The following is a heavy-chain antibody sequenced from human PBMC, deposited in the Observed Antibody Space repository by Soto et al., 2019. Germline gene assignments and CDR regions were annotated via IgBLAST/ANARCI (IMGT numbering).Heavy chain of an antibody. D-gene: IGHD5-12*01. J-gene: IGHJ4*02. CDR1: GGSISSGDYS. CDR3: ATLGGYNYEDGFDY. CDR2: IYHSGST. Sequence: SETLSLTCAVSGGSISSGDYSWNWIRQPPGKGLEWIGYIYHSGSTNYNPSLKSRVTISVDKSKNRFSLKLSSVTAADTAVYYCATLGGYNYEDGFDYWGQGTLVTVS. V-gene: IGHV4-30-2*01.